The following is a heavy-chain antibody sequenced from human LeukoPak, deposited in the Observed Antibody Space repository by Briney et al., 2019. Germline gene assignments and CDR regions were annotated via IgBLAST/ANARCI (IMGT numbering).Heavy chain of an antibody. CDR1: GFTFSSYA. J-gene: IGHJ4*02. D-gene: IGHD5-18*01. CDR2: ISYDGSNK. V-gene: IGHV3-30-3*01. Sequence: GGSLRLSCAASGFTFSSYAMHWVRQAPGKGLEWVAVISYDGSNKYYADSVKGRFTISRDNSKNTLYLQMNSLRAEDTAVYYCARDRAMVTSAFYYWGQGTLVTVSS. CDR3: ARDRAMVTSAFYY.